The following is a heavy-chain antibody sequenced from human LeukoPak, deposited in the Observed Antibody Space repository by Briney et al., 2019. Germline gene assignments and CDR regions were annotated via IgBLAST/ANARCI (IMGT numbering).Heavy chain of an antibody. Sequence: PGGSLRLSCAASGFTVSSNYMSWVRQAPGKGLEWVSVISSGGSTYYADSVKGRFTISRDNSKNTLYLQMNSLRAEDTAVYYCARDLDRYGDYVGYWGQGTLVTVSS. V-gene: IGHV3-53*01. D-gene: IGHD4-17*01. CDR2: ISSGGST. J-gene: IGHJ4*02. CDR1: GFTVSSNY. CDR3: ARDLDRYGDYVGY.